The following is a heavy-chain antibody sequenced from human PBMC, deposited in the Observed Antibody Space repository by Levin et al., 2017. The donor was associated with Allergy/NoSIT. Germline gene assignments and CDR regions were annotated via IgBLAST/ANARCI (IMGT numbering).Heavy chain of an antibody. Sequence: SCAVSGFTLSNYEMNWVRQAPGKGLEWVSSISGPGSTTYYADSVKGRFTISRDNAENSLYLQMNSLRPEDTAVYYCARDAGYAEVAYWGQGTLVSVSS. V-gene: IGHV3-48*03. CDR3: ARDAGYAEVAY. CDR1: GFTLSNYE. J-gene: IGHJ4*02. CDR2: ISGPGSTT. D-gene: IGHD5-12*01.